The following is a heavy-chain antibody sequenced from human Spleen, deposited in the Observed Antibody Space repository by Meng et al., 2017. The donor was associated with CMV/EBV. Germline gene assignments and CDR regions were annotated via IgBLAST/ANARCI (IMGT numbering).Heavy chain of an antibody. V-gene: IGHV3-30-3*01. J-gene: IGHJ4*02. CDR3: ARGFLEWLSYPPFGY. Sequence: SGFTFNNYAMHWVRQAPGKGLEWLAVITYDGNNDYYADSLKGRFTISRDNSRKTVFLQVNSLRPADTAVYYCARGFLEWLSYPPFGYWGQGTLVTVSS. D-gene: IGHD3-3*01. CDR1: GFTFNNYA. CDR2: ITYDGNND.